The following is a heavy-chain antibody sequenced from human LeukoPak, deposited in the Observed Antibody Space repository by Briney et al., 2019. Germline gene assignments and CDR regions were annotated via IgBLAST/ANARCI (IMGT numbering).Heavy chain of an antibody. J-gene: IGHJ4*02. Sequence: GGSLRLSCAASGFTVSSNYMSWVRQAPGKGLEWVSVIYSGGSTYYADSVKGRFTISRDNSMNTLYLQMNSLRAEDTAVYYCAKVRWGSDNALDSWGQGTPVTGSS. V-gene: IGHV3-66*01. CDR2: IYSGGST. CDR1: GFTVSSNY. CDR3: AKVRWGSDNALDS. D-gene: IGHD3-16*01.